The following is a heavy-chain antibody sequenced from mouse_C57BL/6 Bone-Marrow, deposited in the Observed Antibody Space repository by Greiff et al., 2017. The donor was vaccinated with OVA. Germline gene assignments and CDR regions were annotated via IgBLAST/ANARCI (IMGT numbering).Heavy chain of an antibody. Sequence: QVQLQQPGAELVKPGASVKMSCKASGYTFTSYWITWVKQRPGQGLEWIGDIYPGSGSTNYNEKFKSKATLTVDTSSSTAYMQLSSLTSEDSAVYYGARGGGYDRGYYFDYWGQGTTLTVSS. J-gene: IGHJ2*01. V-gene: IGHV1-55*01. CDR3: ARGGGYDRGYYFDY. D-gene: IGHD2-2*01. CDR2: IYPGSGST. CDR1: GYTFTSYW.